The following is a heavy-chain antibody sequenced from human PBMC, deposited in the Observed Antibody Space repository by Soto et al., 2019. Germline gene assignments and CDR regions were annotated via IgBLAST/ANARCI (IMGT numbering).Heavy chain of an antibody. D-gene: IGHD4-17*01. CDR1: SGPDRSHN. CDR2: VYYTGDT. J-gene: IGHJ6*02. CDR3: VRQGIDYLHGLVDV. Sequence: QVQLQQSGPRLVKPSETLSLTCTVSSGPDRSHNWGWIRQPPGRGLEWIGYVYYTGDTAYNPSLRCRVTICADTSTNDISLTLNSVNAADTAVYYCVRQGIDYLHGLVDVWGQGTTVSVSS. V-gene: IGHV4-59*08.